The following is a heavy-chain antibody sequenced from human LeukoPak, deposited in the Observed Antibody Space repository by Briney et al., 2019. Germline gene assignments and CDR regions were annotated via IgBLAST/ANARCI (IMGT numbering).Heavy chain of an antibody. CDR1: GGSISSSNW. V-gene: IGHV4-4*02. Sequence: SGTLCLTCAVSGGSISSSNWWSWVRQPPGKGLEWIGEIYHSGSTNYNPSLKSRVTISVDKSKNQFSLKLSSVTAADTAVYYCARDVYSSGWRMYYFDYWGQGTLVTVSS. CDR2: IYHSGST. CDR3: ARDVYSSGWRMYYFDY. D-gene: IGHD6-19*01. J-gene: IGHJ4*02.